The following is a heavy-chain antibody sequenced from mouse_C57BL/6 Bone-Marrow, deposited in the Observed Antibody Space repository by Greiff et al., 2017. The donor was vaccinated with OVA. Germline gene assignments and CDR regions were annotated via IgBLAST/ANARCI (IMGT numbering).Heavy chain of an antibody. D-gene: IGHD4-1*01. Sequence: VQLQQSGAELVKPGASVKISCKASGYAFSSYWMNWVKQRPGKGLEWIGQIYPGDGDTNYNGKFKGKATLTADTSSSTTYMQLSSLPSEDSAVYFCARRRRTGTDYWGQGTTLTVSS. CDR1: GYAFSSYW. J-gene: IGHJ2*01. V-gene: IGHV1-80*01. CDR3: ARRRRTGTDY. CDR2: IYPGDGDT.